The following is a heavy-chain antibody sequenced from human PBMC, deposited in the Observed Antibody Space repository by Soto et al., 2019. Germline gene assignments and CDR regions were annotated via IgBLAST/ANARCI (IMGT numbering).Heavy chain of an antibody. CDR2: INEDGSKK. V-gene: IGHV3-7*03. D-gene: IGHD6-19*01. CDR3: AREMHLGSGWGDIDI. Sequence: DVQLVESGGALVQPGGSLGLSCAVSGFTVSAKWMSWVRHAPGKGLEWLANINEDGSKKFYVDSVKGRFTISKDNAKNSLSLQLGSLRADDTAVYYCAREMHLGSGWGDIDIWGRGTMVTVSS. J-gene: IGHJ4*02. CDR1: GFTVSAKW.